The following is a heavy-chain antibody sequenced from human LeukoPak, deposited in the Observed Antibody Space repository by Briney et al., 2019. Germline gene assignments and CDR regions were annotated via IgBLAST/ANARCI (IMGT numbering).Heavy chain of an antibody. CDR2: INPKTGDT. D-gene: IGHD2-15*01. V-gene: IGHV1-2*02. J-gene: IGHJ4*02. CDR1: GYIFTSYG. CDR3: ARVGYCSGDRCYLHFDY. Sequence: ASVKVSCKASGYIFTSYGISWMRLAPGQGLEWMGWINPKTGDTNYAQKFQDRVTMTRDTSISTVYMELNRLTSDDTALYYCARVGYCSGDRCYLHFDYWGQGTLVTVSS.